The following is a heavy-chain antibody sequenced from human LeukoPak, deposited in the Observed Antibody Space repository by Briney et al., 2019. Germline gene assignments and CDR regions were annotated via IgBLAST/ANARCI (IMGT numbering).Heavy chain of an antibody. CDR3: AILIFADGGYYFDY. J-gene: IGHJ4*02. D-gene: IGHD3/OR15-3a*01. CDR1: GYTLTELS. CDR2: FDPEDGET. Sequence: ASVKVSCKVSGYTLTELSMHWVRQAPGKGLEWMGGFDPEDGETIYAQKFQGRATMTEDTSTDTAYMELSSLRSEDTAVYYCAILIFADGGYYFDYWGQGTLVTVSS. V-gene: IGHV1-24*01.